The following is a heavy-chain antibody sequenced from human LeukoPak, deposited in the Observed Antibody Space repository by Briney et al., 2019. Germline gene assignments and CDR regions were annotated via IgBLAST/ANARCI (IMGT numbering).Heavy chain of an antibody. D-gene: IGHD3-16*02. V-gene: IGHV3-23*01. J-gene: IGHJ4*02. CDR2: ISGSGGNT. CDR1: GFTFSSYA. Sequence: GGSLRLSCAASGFTFSSYAMSWVRQAPGKGLEWVSAISGSGGNTYYADSVKGRLTMSRDNSKNTLYLQMNSLRAEDTAVYFCAKTVSGSHSYQGGDYWGQGTLVTVST. CDR3: AKTVSGSHSYQGGDY.